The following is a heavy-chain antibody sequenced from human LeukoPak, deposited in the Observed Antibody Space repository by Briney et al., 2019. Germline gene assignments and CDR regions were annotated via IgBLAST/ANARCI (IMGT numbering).Heavy chain of an antibody. CDR1: GGSISSSSYY. CDR2: IYYSGST. D-gene: IGHD2-21*01. V-gene: IGHV4-39*07. CDR3: ARSLRVAVIASPCYFDY. Sequence: SETLSLTCTVSGGSISSSSYYWGWIRQPPGKGLEWIGSIYYSGSTYYNPSLKSRVTISVDTSKNQFSLELSSVTAADTAVYYCARSLRVAVIASPCYFDYWGQGTLVTVSS. J-gene: IGHJ4*02.